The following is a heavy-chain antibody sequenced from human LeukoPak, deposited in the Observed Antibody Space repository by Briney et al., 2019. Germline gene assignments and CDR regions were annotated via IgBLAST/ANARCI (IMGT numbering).Heavy chain of an antibody. Sequence: PSETLSLTCAVYGGSFSGYYWSWIRQPPGKGLEWVGEINHSGSTNYNPSLKSRVTISVDTSKNQFSLKLSSVTAADTAVYYCARGVFMGIVVVHNWFDPWGQGTLVTVSS. CDR1: GGSFSGYY. V-gene: IGHV4-34*01. D-gene: IGHD2-2*03. CDR2: INHSGST. CDR3: ARGVFMGIVVVHNWFDP. J-gene: IGHJ5*02.